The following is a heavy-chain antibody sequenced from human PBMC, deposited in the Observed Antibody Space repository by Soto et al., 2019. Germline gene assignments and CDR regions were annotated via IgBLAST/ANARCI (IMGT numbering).Heavy chain of an antibody. D-gene: IGHD3-16*01. CDR2: MNPNSGNT. V-gene: IGHV1-8*01. J-gene: IGHJ4*02. CDR3: AKGQWVATKNPKVTFGGVIGY. CDR1: GYTFTSYD. Sequence: VASVKVSCKASGYTFTSYDINWVRQATGQGLEWMGWMNPNSGNTGYAQKFQVRVTMTRNTSISTAYMDLSSLRSEDTAVYYGAKGQWVATKNPKVTFGGVIGYWGQGTLVNVSS.